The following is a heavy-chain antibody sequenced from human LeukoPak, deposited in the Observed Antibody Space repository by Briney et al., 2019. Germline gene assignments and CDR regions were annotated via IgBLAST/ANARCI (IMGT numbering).Heavy chain of an antibody. V-gene: IGHV3-30*03. CDR1: GFTFSSYG. CDR2: ISYDGSKT. J-gene: IGHJ4*02. CDR3: ARGPGLRHFDY. D-gene: IGHD3-16*01. Sequence: GGSLRLSCAASGFTFSSYGMYWVRQAPGKGLEWVAVISYDGSKTYYADSVKGRFIISRDNAKNSLYLQMNSLRAEDTAVYYCARGPGLRHFDYWGQGTLVTVSS.